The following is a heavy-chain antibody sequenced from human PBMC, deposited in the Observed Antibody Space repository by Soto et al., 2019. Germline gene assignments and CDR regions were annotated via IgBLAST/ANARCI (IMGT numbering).Heavy chain of an antibody. D-gene: IGHD3-10*01. CDR3: ARDPIIAMVRGVINWFDP. V-gene: IGHV1-3*01. J-gene: IGHJ5*02. CDR1: GYTFTSYA. CDR2: INAGNGNT. Sequence: GASVKVSCKASGYTFTSYAMHWVRQAPGQRLEWMGWINAGNGNTKYSQKFQGRVTITRDTSASTAYMELSSLRSEDTAVYYCARDPIIAMVRGVINWFDPWGQGTLVTVSS.